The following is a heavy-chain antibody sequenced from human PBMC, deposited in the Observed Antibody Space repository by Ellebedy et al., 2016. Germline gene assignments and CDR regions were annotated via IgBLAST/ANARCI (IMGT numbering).Heavy chain of an antibody. J-gene: IGHJ6*02. CDR2: ISGDGDTT. CDR3: SKDRGPGGSFSLGMDV. Sequence: GESLKISCVASGFTFSNFFMSWVRQAPGGGLEWISTISGDGDTTFYADSVKGRFTISRDNVKNSLYLQMNSLITEDTALYYCSKDRGPGGSFSLGMDVWGQGTTVTVSS. D-gene: IGHD2-15*01. V-gene: IGHV3-43*02. CDR1: GFTFSNFF.